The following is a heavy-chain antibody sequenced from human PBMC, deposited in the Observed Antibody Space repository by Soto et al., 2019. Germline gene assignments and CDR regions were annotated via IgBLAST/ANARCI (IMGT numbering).Heavy chain of an antibody. J-gene: IGHJ1*01. CDR2: FDPEDGGT. CDR3: ATWSSGSYSTFQH. D-gene: IGHD1-26*01. Sequence: GAPVKVSCKVSGYTPTELSLHRGRPAPGKRPEGVGGFDPEDGGTNYAQKFQGRVTMTEDKSTETDYMELSSLRSEDTAVYYCATWSSGSYSTFQHWGQGTLVTVSS. V-gene: IGHV1-24*01. CDR1: GYTPTELS.